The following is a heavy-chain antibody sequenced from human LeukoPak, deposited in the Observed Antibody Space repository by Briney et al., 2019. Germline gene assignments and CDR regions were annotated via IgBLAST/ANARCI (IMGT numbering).Heavy chain of an antibody. CDR3: ARAESGREIAAFDI. V-gene: IGHV1-69*13. Sequence: SVKLSCKASGGTFSSYAISWVRQAPGQGLERMGGIIPIFGTANYAQKFQGRVTITADESTSTAYMELSSLRSEDTAVYYCARAESGREIAAFDIWGQGTMVTVSS. CDR2: IIPIFGTA. J-gene: IGHJ3*02. D-gene: IGHD6-25*01. CDR1: GGTFSSYA.